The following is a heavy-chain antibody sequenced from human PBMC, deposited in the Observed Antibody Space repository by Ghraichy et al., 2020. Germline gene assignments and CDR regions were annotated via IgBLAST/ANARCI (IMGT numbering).Heavy chain of an antibody. CDR2: IYYSGST. V-gene: IGHV4-39*01. CDR1: GGSINNINYY. Sequence: SETLSLTCTVSGGSINNINYYWGWIRQPPGKGLEWIGSIYYSGSTYYNPSLKSRVTISVDTSKNQFSLKLSSVTAADTAVYYCARLRYFDWLLRDFDYWGQGTLVTVSS. CDR3: ARLRYFDWLLRDFDY. D-gene: IGHD3-9*01. J-gene: IGHJ4*02.